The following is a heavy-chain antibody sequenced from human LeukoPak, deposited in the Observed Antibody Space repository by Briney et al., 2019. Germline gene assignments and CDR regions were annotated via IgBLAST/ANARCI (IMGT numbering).Heavy chain of an antibody. CDR3: ARHHSSSFGEVVDY. CDR1: GSRFTSYW. V-gene: IGHV5-51*01. CDR2: IYPGDSDT. J-gene: IGHJ4*02. D-gene: IGHD6-13*01. Sequence: GASLKISCKGSGSRFTSYWIGWGRRMPGKGLEWMGIIYPGDSDTRYSPSFKGQVTISADKSISTPYLQWSSLKASDTAMYYCARHHSSSFGEVVDYWGQGTLVTVSS.